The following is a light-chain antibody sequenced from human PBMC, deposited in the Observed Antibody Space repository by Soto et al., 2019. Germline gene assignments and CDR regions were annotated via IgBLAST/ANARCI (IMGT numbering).Light chain of an antibody. CDR3: QQYSYSRT. V-gene: IGKV3-20*01. CDR1: QSVSSN. J-gene: IGKJ1*01. Sequence: EILITQSPATLSVSPGERATLSCRASQSVSSNLAWYQQKPGQAPRLLMYDASSRATGIPDRFSGGGSGTDFTITISRLEPEDVAFYYCQQYSYSRTFGQGTKVDIK. CDR2: DAS.